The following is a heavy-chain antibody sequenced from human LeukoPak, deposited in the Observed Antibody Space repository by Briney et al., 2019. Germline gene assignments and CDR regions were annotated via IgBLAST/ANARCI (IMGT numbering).Heavy chain of an antibody. CDR3: ARSPGDSSGYYYEDY. V-gene: IGHV1-2*06. D-gene: IGHD3-22*01. J-gene: IGHJ4*02. CDR1: GYTFTGNY. Sequence: VASVKVSCKASGYTFTGNYMHWVRQAPGQGLEWMGRINPNGGGTNYAQKFQGRVTMTRDTSISTAYMELSRLRSDDTAVYYCARSPGDSSGYYYEDYWGQGTLVTVSS. CDR2: INPNGGGT.